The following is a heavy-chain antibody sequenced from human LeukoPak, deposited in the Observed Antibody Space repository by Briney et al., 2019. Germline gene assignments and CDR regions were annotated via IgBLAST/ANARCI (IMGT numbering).Heavy chain of an antibody. J-gene: IGHJ5*02. CDR3: ARGEMTTSGGFDP. D-gene: IGHD4-11*01. Sequence: ASVKVSCKASGYTFTSYYMHWVRQAPGQGLEWMGIINPNGGNTNYARKFQGRVTMTRDTSTSTVYMYLSSLRSEDTAVYYCARGEMTTSGGFDPWAREPWSPSPQ. V-gene: IGHV1-46*01. CDR2: INPNGGNT. CDR1: GYTFTSYY.